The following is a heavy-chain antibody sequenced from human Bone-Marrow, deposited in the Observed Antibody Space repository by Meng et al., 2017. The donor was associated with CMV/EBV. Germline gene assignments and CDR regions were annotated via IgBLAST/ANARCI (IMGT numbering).Heavy chain of an antibody. V-gene: IGHV3-21*06. D-gene: IGHD1-1*01. CDR3: ARGLEDAGYYIPY. CDR1: GFTFRTYS. CDR2: ISGSSSYI. Sequence: GGSLRLSCAASGFTFRTYSLNWVRQAPGKGLEWVSFISGSSSYIDYADSVKGRFTISRDNAKNSLYLQMNSLRAEDTAVYYCARGLEDAGYYIPYWGQGTLVTVSS. J-gene: IGHJ4*02.